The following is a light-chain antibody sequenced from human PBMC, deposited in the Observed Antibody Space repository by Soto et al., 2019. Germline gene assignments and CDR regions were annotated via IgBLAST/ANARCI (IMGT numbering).Light chain of an antibody. Sequence: ENVLTQSPATLALSPGERATLSCRASESVSSYLAWYQQKPGQAPRLLIYDASNRATGIPARFSGSGSGTDFTVTISSLEPEDFAVYYCQQRSNWPLITFGQGTRLEIK. V-gene: IGKV3-11*01. J-gene: IGKJ5*01. CDR1: ESVSSY. CDR2: DAS. CDR3: QQRSNWPLIT.